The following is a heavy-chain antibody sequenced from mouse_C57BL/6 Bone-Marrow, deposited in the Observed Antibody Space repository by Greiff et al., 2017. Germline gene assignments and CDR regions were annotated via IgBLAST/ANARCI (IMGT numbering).Heavy chain of an antibody. Sequence: EVQLVESGGGLVQPGASLKLSCESNEYEFPSHDMSWVRKTPEKRLELVAAINSDGGSTYYPDTMERRFIISRDNTETTLYLQMSSLRSEDTALYYCARHGYGYYAMDYWGQGTSVTVSS. CDR3: ARHGYGYYAMDY. CDR2: INSDGGST. V-gene: IGHV5-2*01. J-gene: IGHJ4*01. D-gene: IGHD2-2*01. CDR1: EYEFPSHD.